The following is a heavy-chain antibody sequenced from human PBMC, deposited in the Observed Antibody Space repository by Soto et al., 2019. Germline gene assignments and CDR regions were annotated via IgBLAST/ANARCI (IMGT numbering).Heavy chain of an antibody. Sequence: GGSLRLSCAASVFTFDAYAMHWVRQAPGKGLEWVSGISWNSGSISYADSVKGRFTISRDNAKNSLYLQMNSPRAEDTALYYCAKAPNALYDSSGYYDYWGQGTLVTVSS. CDR3: AKAPNALYDSSGYYDY. CDR1: VFTFDAYA. V-gene: IGHV3-9*01. J-gene: IGHJ4*02. CDR2: ISWNSGSI. D-gene: IGHD3-22*01.